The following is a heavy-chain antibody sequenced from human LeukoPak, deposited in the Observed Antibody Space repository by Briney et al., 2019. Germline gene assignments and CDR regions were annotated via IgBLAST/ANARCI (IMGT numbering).Heavy chain of an antibody. D-gene: IGHD2-15*01. CDR1: GDSVSSNSAL. CDR2: TYYRSKWFN. J-gene: IGHJ4*02. V-gene: IGHV6-1*01. Sequence: SQTLSLTCAISGDSVSSNSALWNWIRQSPSRGLEWLGRTYYRSKWFNDYAPSVKSRITISPDTSTNQFSLHLNSVTPEDTAVYYCAREPKYCSGGSCQDYWGQGTLVTVSS. CDR3: AREPKYCSGGSCQDY.